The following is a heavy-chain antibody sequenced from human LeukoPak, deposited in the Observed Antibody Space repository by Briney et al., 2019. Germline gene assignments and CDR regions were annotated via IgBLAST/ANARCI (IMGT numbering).Heavy chain of an antibody. V-gene: IGHV1-2*02. Sequence: ASVKVSCKASGYTFTGYYMHWVRQAPGQGLEWMGWINPNSGGTNYAQKFQGRVTMTRDTSISTAYIELSRLRSDDTAVYYCAREYSSGWYAVWFDPWGQGTLVTVSS. CDR2: INPNSGGT. CDR1: GYTFTGYY. D-gene: IGHD6-19*01. J-gene: IGHJ5*02. CDR3: AREYSSGWYAVWFDP.